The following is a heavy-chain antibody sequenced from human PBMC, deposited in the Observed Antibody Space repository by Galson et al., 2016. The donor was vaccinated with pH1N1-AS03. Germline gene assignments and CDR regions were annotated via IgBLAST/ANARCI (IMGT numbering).Heavy chain of an antibody. V-gene: IGHV4-39*07. Sequence: LSLTCNVSGASISSSSYCWGWIRQPPGKGLEWIGSICYSVTTYYNPSPKSRLTISVETSKNQFSLKLSSVTAADTAVYFCARDHSHSRGDYVSWGPGTSVTVSS. CDR3: ARDHSHSRGDYVS. D-gene: IGHD3-22*01. CDR1: GASISSSSYC. CDR2: ICYSVTT. J-gene: IGHJ4*02.